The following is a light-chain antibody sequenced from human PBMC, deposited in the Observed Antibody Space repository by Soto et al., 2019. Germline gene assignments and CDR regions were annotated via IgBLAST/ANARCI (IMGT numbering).Light chain of an antibody. Sequence: EIVLTQSPGTLSLSPGERATLSCRASQSVSSNYLAWYQQKPGQAPRLLIYGASSRATGIPDRFSGSGSGTDFTLTISRLEPEDLAVYYCQQYVSSPPWTFGQGTNVEIK. CDR2: GAS. CDR3: QQYVSSPPWT. V-gene: IGKV3-20*01. J-gene: IGKJ1*01. CDR1: QSVSSNY.